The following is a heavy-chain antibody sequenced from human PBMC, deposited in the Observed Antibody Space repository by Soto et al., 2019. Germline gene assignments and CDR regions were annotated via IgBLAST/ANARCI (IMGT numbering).Heavy chain of an antibody. V-gene: IGHV1-58*01. CDR3: AAVGPNYYDSSGYYSGAFDI. J-gene: IGHJ3*02. D-gene: IGHD3-22*01. Sequence: SVKVSCKASGFTFTSSAVQWVRQARGQRLEWLGWIVVGSVNTNYAQKFQERVTITRDMSTSTAYMELSSLRSEDTAVYYCAAVGPNYYDSSGYYSGAFDIWGQGTMVTVSS. CDR1: GFTFTSSA. CDR2: IVVGSVNT.